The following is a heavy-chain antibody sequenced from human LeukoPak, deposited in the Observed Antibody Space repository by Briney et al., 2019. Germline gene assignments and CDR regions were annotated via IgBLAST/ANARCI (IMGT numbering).Heavy chain of an antibody. Sequence: SETLSLTCSVSGGSIRSYYWSWIRQPPGKGLEWIGYIYHSGSTDYNPSLKSRVTISLDTSKNQFSLKLSSVTAADTAVYYCARVLCLGYCSSASWGSGFDPWGQGTLVTVSS. J-gene: IGHJ5*02. CDR2: IYHSGST. CDR1: GGSIRSYY. CDR3: ARVLCLGYCSSASWGSGFDP. D-gene: IGHD2-2*01. V-gene: IGHV4-59*01.